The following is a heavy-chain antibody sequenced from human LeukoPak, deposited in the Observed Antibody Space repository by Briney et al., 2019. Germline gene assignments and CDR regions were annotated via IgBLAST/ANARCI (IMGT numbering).Heavy chain of an antibody. J-gene: IGHJ4*02. CDR2: IYYSGST. Sequence: PSETLSLTCTVSGGSISSSSYYWGWIRQPPGKGLEWIGSIYYSGSTYYNPSLKSRVTISVDTSKNQFSLKLSSVTAADTAVYYCARSKGMATFDYWGQGTLVTVSS. D-gene: IGHD5-24*01. V-gene: IGHV4-39*07. CDR3: ARSKGMATFDY. CDR1: GGSISSSSYY.